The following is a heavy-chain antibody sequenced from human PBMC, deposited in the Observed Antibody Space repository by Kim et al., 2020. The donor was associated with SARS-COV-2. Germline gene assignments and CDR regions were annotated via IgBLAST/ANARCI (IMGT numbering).Heavy chain of an antibody. V-gene: IGHV3-9*01. J-gene: IGHJ4*02. D-gene: IGHD3-22*01. Sequence: DSGQGRLPIARENAKNSLYLQMNSLRAEDTALYYCAKYDSSGYRPWYYFDYWGQGTLVTVSS. CDR3: AKYDSSGYRPWYYFDY.